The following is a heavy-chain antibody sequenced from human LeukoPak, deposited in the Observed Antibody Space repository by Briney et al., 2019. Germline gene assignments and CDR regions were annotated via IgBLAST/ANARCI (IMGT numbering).Heavy chain of an antibody. V-gene: IGHV1-46*01. Sequence: ASVKVSCKASGYTFPNYYIHWVRQAPGQGLDWMGIINPSGGSTSYAQNFQGRVTMTRDTSTSTVYMELSSLTSEDTAVYYCARDPLSSNWFDPWGQGTLVTVSS. CDR1: GYTFPNYY. CDR3: ARDPLSSNWFDP. CDR2: INPSGGST. D-gene: IGHD3-16*02. J-gene: IGHJ5*02.